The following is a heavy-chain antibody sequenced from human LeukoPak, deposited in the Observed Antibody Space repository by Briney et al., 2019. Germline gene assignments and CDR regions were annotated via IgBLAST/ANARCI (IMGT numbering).Heavy chain of an antibody. V-gene: IGHV3-30-3*02. CDR2: IADDGKDK. CDR1: GFTFSTYP. CDR3: AKPDRENYYFDY. D-gene: IGHD3-22*01. J-gene: IGHJ4*02. Sequence: SGGSLRLSCTASGFTFSTYPIHWVRQAPGKGLEWVAVIADDGKDKHYVESVKGRFTISRDNSKNTLYLQMNSLRVEGTAVYYCAKPDRENYYFDYWGQGTLVTVSS.